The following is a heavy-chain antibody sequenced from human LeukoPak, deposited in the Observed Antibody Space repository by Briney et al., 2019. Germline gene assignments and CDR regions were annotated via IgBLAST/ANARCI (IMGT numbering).Heavy chain of an antibody. CDR1: GGSLSSYY. Sequence: SETLSLTCTVSGGSLSSYYWSWIRQPPGKGLEWIGYIYYSGSTNYNPSLKSRVTISVDTSKNQFSLKLSSVTAADTAVYYCARDSRGCSGGSCRYNWFDPWGQGTLVTVSS. CDR2: IYYSGST. CDR3: ARDSRGCSGGSCRYNWFDP. J-gene: IGHJ5*02. V-gene: IGHV4-59*01. D-gene: IGHD2-15*01.